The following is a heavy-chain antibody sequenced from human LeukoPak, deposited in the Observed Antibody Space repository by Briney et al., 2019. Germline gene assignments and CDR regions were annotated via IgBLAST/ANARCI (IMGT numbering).Heavy chain of an antibody. V-gene: IGHV1-2*02. D-gene: IGHD5-18*01. CDR3: ARDRDVDTAMLD. Sequence: ASVKVSCKASGYTFTGYYMHWVRQAPGQGLEWMGWINPNSGGTNYAQKFQGRVTMTRDTSITTAYLELSRLRSDDTAVYYCARDRDVDTAMLDWGQGTLVTVSS. J-gene: IGHJ4*02. CDR2: INPNSGGT. CDR1: GYTFTGYY.